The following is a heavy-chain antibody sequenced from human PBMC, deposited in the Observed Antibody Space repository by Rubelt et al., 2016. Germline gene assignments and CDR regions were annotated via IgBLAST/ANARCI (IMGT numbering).Heavy chain of an antibody. CDR3: ARYGSGAYYGGWFLAH. V-gene: IGHV4-34*01. D-gene: IGHD3-10*01. J-gene: IGHJ4*02. Sequence: QVQLQQWGAGLLKPSETLSLTCDVYGGSFSGYYWTWIRQPPGKGLEWIGEINHRGSTNYNPSLKSRVSISIDTPKILFSRKRNAVTAADTAVYYGARYGSGAYYGGWFLAHWGQGTLVTVSS. CDR1: GGSFSGYY. CDR2: INHRGST.